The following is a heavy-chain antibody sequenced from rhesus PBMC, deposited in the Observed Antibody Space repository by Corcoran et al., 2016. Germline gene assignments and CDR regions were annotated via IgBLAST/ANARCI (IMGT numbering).Heavy chain of an antibody. CDR3: ARGTVAATHYFDS. D-gene: IGHD4-29*01. CDR2: ISEGVST. Sequence: QVQLQESGPGLVKPSETLSLTCAVSGGSISSSYYYWNWIRQAPGKGLEWIGYISEGVSTNYNPSLKSRVTISRDTSKNQFSLKLSSVTAADTAVYYCARGTVAATHYFDSWGQGVLVTVSS. J-gene: IGHJ4*01. CDR1: GGSISSSYYY. V-gene: IGHV4-122*01.